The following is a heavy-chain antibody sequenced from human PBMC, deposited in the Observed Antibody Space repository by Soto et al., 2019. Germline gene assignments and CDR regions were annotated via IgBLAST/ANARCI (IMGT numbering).Heavy chain of an antibody. J-gene: IGHJ5*02. D-gene: IGHD6-19*01. V-gene: IGHV5-10-1*01. CDR3: ARGSVTSGWDR. CDR1: GYRFTTYW. CDR2: IDPSKSST. Sequence: GESLKISCKGSGYRFTTYWINWVRQMPGKGLEWMGRIDPSKSSTEYSPSFQGHVTISADKSISTVYLQWSGLQASDTAIYYCARGSVTSGWDRWGQGTLVTVSS.